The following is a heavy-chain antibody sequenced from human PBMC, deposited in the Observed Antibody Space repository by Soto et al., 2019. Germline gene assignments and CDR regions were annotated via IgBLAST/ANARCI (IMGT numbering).Heavy chain of an antibody. Sequence: SETLSLTCTVSGGSISSGGYYWSWIRQHPGKGLEWIGYIYYSGSTYYNPSLKSRVTISVDTSKNQFSLKLSSVTAADTAVYYCARLTPWQVDYWGQGTLVTVSS. V-gene: IGHV4-31*03. CDR2: IYYSGST. D-gene: IGHD5-12*01. CDR1: GGSISSGGYY. J-gene: IGHJ4*02. CDR3: ARLTPWQVDY.